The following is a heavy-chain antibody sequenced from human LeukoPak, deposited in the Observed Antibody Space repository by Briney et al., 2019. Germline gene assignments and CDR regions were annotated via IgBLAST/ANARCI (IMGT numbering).Heavy chain of an antibody. CDR2: ISGSGGST. J-gene: IGHJ5*02. D-gene: IGHD2-15*01. CDR1: GFTFSSYA. CDR3: AKERNWSVVAATLNWFDP. Sequence: GGSLRLSCAASGFTFSSYAMSWVRQAPGKGLEWVSAISGSGGSTYYADSVKGRFTTSRDNSKNTLYLQMNSLRAEDTAVYYCAKERNWSVVAATLNWFDPWGQGTLVTVSS. V-gene: IGHV3-23*01.